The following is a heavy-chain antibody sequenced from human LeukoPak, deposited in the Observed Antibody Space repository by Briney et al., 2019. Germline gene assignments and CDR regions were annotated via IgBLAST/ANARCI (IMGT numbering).Heavy chain of an antibody. V-gene: IGHV3-23*01. CDR3: AKEYTAMVIVLDAFDI. CDR1: GFTFSIYA. J-gene: IGHJ3*02. Sequence: QPGGSLRLSCAASGFTFSIYAMTWVRQAPGKGLEWVSAISGSGGSTYYADSVKGRFTISRDNSKNTLYLQMNSLRAEDTAVYYCAKEYTAMVIVLDAFDIWGQGTMVTVSS. CDR2: ISGSGGST. D-gene: IGHD5-18*01.